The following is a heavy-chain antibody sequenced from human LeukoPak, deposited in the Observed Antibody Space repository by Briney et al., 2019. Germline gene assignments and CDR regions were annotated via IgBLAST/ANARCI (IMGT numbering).Heavy chain of an antibody. V-gene: IGHV1-3*01. Sequence: ASVKVSCKASGYTFTSYAMHWVRQAPGQRLEWMGWINAGNGNTKYSQKFQGRVTIIRDTSASTAYMELSSLRSEDTAVYYCAREQQWLVPFDYWGQGTLVTVSS. CDR2: INAGNGNT. CDR1: GYTFTSYA. J-gene: IGHJ4*02. D-gene: IGHD6-19*01. CDR3: AREQQWLVPFDY.